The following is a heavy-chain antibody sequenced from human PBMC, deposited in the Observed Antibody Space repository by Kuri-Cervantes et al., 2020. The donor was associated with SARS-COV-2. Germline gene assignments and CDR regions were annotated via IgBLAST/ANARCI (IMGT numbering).Heavy chain of an antibody. V-gene: IGHV1-69*13. J-gene: IGHJ3*01. CDR2: VIPIFGTA. Sequence: SVKVSCKASGGTFSSYAISWVRQAPGQGLEWVGGVIPIFGTANYAQKFQGRVTITADESTSTDYMELSSLRSEDTAVYYCARGREPGAEAVGDYELSNRWGQGTMVTVSS. CDR1: GGTFSSYA. D-gene: IGHD4-17*01. CDR3: ARGREPGAEAVGDYELSNR.